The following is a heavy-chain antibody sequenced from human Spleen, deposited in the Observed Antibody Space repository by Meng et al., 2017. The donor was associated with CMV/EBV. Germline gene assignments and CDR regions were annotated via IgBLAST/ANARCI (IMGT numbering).Heavy chain of an antibody. CDR3: AKEVGVGATNGWFDL. J-gene: IGHJ5*02. D-gene: IGHD1-26*01. CDR2: VWYDGSNK. CDR1: GFAFSTYG. V-gene: IGHV3-33*06. Sequence: GESLKISCAASGFAFSTYGMHWVRQAPGKGLEWVAVVWYDGSNKYHADSVKGRFTISRDNSKNTLCLQMNSLRAEDTAVYYCAKEVGVGATNGWFDLWGQGTQVTVSS.